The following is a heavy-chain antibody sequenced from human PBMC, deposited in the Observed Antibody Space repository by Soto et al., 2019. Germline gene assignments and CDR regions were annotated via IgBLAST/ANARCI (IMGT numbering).Heavy chain of an antibody. D-gene: IGHD5-12*01. CDR2: IYYSGST. Sequence: PSEPLSLTCTVSGGSISSGDYYWSWIRQPPGKGLEWIGYIYYSGSTYYNPSLKSRVTISVDTSKNQFSLKLSSVTAADTAVYYCARVGHKARGYEFDSLGQGTLVTVSS. CDR1: GGSISSGDYY. V-gene: IGHV4-30-4*01. CDR3: ARVGHKARGYEFDS. J-gene: IGHJ4*02.